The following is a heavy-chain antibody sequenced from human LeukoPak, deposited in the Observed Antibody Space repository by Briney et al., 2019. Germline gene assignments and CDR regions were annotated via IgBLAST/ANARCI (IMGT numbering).Heavy chain of an antibody. Sequence: ASVNVSCKASGYTFTSYAMHWVRQAPGQRLEWMGWINAGNGNTKYSQKFQGRVTITRDTSASTAYMELSSLRSEDTAVYYCARPSFSSGWHFDYWGQGTLVTVSS. CDR2: INAGNGNT. CDR1: GYTFTSYA. CDR3: ARPSFSSGWHFDY. J-gene: IGHJ4*02. D-gene: IGHD6-19*01. V-gene: IGHV1-3*01.